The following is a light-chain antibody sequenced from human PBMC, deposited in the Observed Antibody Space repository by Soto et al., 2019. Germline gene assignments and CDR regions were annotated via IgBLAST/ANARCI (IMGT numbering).Light chain of an antibody. V-gene: IGLV2-23*01. CDR1: SSDVGSYNL. CDR2: EGS. Sequence: QSALTQPASVSGSPGQSITISCTGTSSDVGSYNLVSWYQQHPGKAPKLMIYEGSKRPSGVSIRFSGSKSGNTASLTISGLQAEDQADYYCCSYADSSPVGFGGGTKLTVL. CDR3: CSYADSSPVG. J-gene: IGLJ2*01.